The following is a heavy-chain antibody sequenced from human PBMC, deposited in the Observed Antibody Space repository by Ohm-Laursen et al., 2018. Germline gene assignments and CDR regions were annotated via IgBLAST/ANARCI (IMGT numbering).Heavy chain of an antibody. Sequence: SLRLSCAASGFTFSSYAMSWVRQAPGKGLEWVSAVSGTGDNTYYADSVKGRFTISRDNSKNTLYLQMNSLRAEDTAVYYCAKGWELPDYWGQGTLVTVSS. CDR1: GFTFSSYA. J-gene: IGHJ4*02. CDR3: AKGWELPDY. D-gene: IGHD1-26*01. V-gene: IGHV3-23*01. CDR2: VSGTGDNT.